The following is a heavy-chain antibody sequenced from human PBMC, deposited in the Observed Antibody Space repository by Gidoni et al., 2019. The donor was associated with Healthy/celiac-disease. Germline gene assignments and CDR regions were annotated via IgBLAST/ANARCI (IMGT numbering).Heavy chain of an antibody. J-gene: IGHJ4*02. D-gene: IGHD1-26*01. CDR1: GGTFSSYA. CDR2: IIPSFGTA. V-gene: IGHV1-69*06. CDR3: ARDVGATQDY. Sequence: QVQLVQSGAEVKKPGSSLKVSCKASGGTFSSYAISWGRQAPGQGLEWMGGIIPSFGTANDAQKFQGRVTITADKSTSTAYMELSSLRSEDTAVYYCARDVGATQDYWGQGTLVTVSS.